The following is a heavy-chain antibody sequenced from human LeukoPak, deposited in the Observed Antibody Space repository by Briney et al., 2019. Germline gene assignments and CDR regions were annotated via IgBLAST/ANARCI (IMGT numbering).Heavy chain of an antibody. Sequence: PGGSLRLSCAASGFTFSSYAMSRVRQAPGKGLEWVSAISGSGGSTYYADSVKGRFTISRDNSKNTLYLQMNSLRAEDTAVYYCARELPLGYYYDSSGYYGAVEDYWGQGTLVTVSS. CDR3: ARELPLGYYYDSSGYYGAVEDY. CDR2: ISGSGGST. V-gene: IGHV3-23*01. CDR1: GFTFSSYA. D-gene: IGHD3-22*01. J-gene: IGHJ4*02.